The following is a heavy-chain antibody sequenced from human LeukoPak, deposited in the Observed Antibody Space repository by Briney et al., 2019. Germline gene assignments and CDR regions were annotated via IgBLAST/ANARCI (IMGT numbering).Heavy chain of an antibody. J-gene: IGHJ5*02. CDR2: MNPNKCNT. CDR1: GYTFTTHD. Sequence: ASVHVSCKTSGYTFTTHDINWVRQATARGLDWMGWMNPNKCNTGYPHKFQGRVNMIKNTASNTAYMALSSLRPDDRAVYHCARGPSQQQLRLEYWFDPWRRGTRVSVST. CDR3: ARGPSQQQLRLEYWFDP. D-gene: IGHD6-13*01. V-gene: IGHV1-8*01.